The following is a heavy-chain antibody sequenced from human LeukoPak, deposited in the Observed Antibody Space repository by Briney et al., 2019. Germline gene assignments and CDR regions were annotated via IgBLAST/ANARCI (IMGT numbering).Heavy chain of an antibody. CDR1: GYTFTGYY. CDR2: INPNSGGT. J-gene: IGHJ5*02. CDR3: ARERGNYDILTAYYEGNWFDP. D-gene: IGHD3-9*01. Sequence: ASVKVSCKASGYTFTGYYLHWVRQAPGQGLEWMGWINPNSGGTNYAQKFQGRVTMTRDTSISTAYMELSNLRSDDTAVYYCARERGNYDILTAYYEGNWFDPWGQGTLVTVSS. V-gene: IGHV1-2*02.